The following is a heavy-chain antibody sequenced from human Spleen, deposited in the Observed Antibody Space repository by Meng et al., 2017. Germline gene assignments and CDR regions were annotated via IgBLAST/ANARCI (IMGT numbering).Heavy chain of an antibody. V-gene: IGHV4-39*06. J-gene: IGHJ6*02. CDR3: RASIAVASMDV. Sequence: SETLSLTCAVSGGSISSGRYYWNWIRQAPGKGLEWIGRIYSSGTTNYNPSLKSRVTISVDETKNHFNLKFSSVTAADTAVYSCRASIAVASMDVWGQGTMVTVSS. D-gene: IGHD6-19*01. CDR2: IYSSGTT. CDR1: GGSISSGRYY.